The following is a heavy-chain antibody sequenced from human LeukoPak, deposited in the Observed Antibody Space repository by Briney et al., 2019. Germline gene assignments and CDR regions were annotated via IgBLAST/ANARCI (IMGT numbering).Heavy chain of an antibody. V-gene: IGHV5-51*01. Sequence: GDPLKISCKGSGYSFTSYWIGWVRQMPGKGLEWMGIINPGDSDTRYSPSFQGPVTISADKSISIAYLQWSSLRASDTAMYYCAKGGGAMAPGDVFDIWGQGSMVTVSS. CDR1: GYSFTSYW. CDR3: AKGGGAMAPGDVFDI. CDR2: INPGDSDT. J-gene: IGHJ3*02. D-gene: IGHD5-18*01.